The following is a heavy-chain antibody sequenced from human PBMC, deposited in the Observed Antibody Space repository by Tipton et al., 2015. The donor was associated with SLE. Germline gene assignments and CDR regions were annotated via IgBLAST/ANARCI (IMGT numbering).Heavy chain of an antibody. J-gene: IGHJ4*02. CDR1: GGSIFRSSFY. V-gene: IGHV4-39*07. CDR3: ARDKSNWDIDY. CDR2: MFYSGSS. Sequence: TLSLTCTVSGGSIFRSSFYWGWIRQPPGKGLEWIGTMFYSGSSYYNPALKSRVTISIDTSKNQVSLRLSPVTAADTAVYFCARDKSNWDIDYWGQGTLVTVSS. D-gene: IGHD1-1*01.